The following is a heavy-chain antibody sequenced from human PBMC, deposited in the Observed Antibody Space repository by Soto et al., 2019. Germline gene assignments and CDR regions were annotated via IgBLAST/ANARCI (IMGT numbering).Heavy chain of an antibody. CDR3: ARDGTLYDSSAYYYLY. CDR2: ITPMFGTP. D-gene: IGHD3-22*01. V-gene: IGHV1-69*13. CDR1: GGTFSRYT. Sequence: SVKVSCKASGGTFSRYTITWVRQAPGQGLEWMGGITPMFGTPNYAQKFQGRVTITADESTSTAYMELSSLRSEDTAMYYCARDGTLYDSSAYYYLYWGQGTRVTVSS. J-gene: IGHJ4*02.